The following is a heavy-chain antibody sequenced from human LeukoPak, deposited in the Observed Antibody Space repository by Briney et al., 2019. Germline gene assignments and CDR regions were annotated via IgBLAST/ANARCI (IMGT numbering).Heavy chain of an antibody. J-gene: IGHJ4*02. CDR3: ARDPTEVAETYYFDY. CDR2: ISYDGSNK. Sequence: SCKASGGTFSSYAMHWVRQAPGKGLEWVAVISYDGSNKYYADSVKGRFTISRDNSKNTLYLQMNSLRAEDTAVYYCARDPTEVAETYYFDYWGQGILVTVSS. CDR1: GGTFSSYA. D-gene: IGHD2-15*01. V-gene: IGHV3-30-3*01.